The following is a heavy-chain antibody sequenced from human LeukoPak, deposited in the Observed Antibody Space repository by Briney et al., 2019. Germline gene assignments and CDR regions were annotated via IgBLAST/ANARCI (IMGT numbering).Heavy chain of an antibody. CDR3: AISSSWYGYYFDY. CDR1: GFTFDDYA. V-gene: IGHV3-9*01. D-gene: IGHD6-13*01. CDR2: ISWNSGSI. Sequence: AGGSLRLSCAASGFTFDDYAMHWVRQAPGNGLEWVSGISWNSGSIGYADSVKGRFTISRDNAKNSLYLQMNSLRAEDTALYYCAISSSWYGYYFDYWGQGTLVTVSS. J-gene: IGHJ4*02.